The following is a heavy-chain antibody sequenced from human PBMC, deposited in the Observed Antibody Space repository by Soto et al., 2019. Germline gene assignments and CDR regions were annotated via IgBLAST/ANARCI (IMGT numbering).Heavy chain of an antibody. CDR1: GFSFGSYA. V-gene: IGHV3-23*01. CDR2: ISGSDGKT. CDR3: ARWSYLDY. J-gene: IGHJ4*02. Sequence: PGESLKISCAASGFSFGSYALSWVRQAPGKGLEWVSTISGSDGKTFYADSVKGRFSISRDTSQNTLYLQMNSLRADDTAIYYCARWSYLDYWGQGTRVTVSS. D-gene: IGHD3-3*01.